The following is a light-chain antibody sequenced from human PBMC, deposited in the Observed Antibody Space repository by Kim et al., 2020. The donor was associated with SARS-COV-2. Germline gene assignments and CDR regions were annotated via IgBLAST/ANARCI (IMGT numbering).Light chain of an antibody. V-gene: IGKV3-20*01. CDR3: PQYGSSTMYN. CDR2: DAS. J-gene: IGKJ2*01. CDR1: QSVSSSY. Sequence: EIVLTQSPGTLSLSPGERATLSCRASQSVSSSYLAWYQQKPGQAPRLLIYDASSRATGIPDRFSGSGSGTDFTLTISRLEPEDFAVYYCPQYGSSTMYNFGQRTK.